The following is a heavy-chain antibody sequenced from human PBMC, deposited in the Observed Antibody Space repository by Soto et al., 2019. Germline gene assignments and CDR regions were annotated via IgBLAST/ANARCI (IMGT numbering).Heavy chain of an antibody. CDR3: AKDPDYSDSSAQAFDI. V-gene: IGHV3-23*01. CDR1: GFTFSSYA. Sequence: XVSLRLSCAASGFTFSSYAMSWVRQAPGKGLEWVSAISGSGGSTYYADSVKGRFTISRDNSKNTLYLQMNSLRAEDTAVYYCAKDPDYSDSSAQAFDICGQRTMVTVSS. J-gene: IGHJ3*02. CDR2: ISGSGGST. D-gene: IGHD3-22*01.